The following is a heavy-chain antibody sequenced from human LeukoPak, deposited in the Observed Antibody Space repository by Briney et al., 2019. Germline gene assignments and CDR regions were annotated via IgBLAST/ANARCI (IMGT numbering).Heavy chain of an antibody. CDR2: INPNSGGT. Sequence: ASVKVSCKASGYTFTGYYMHWVRQAPGQGLEWMGWINPNSGGTNYAQKFQGRVTMTRDTSISTAYMELRSLRSDDTAVYHCARDFKTYYYGSGSYLGVRPAFDYWGQGTLVTVSS. V-gene: IGHV1-2*02. CDR1: GYTFTGYY. CDR3: ARDFKTYYYGSGSYLGVRPAFDY. D-gene: IGHD3-10*01. J-gene: IGHJ4*02.